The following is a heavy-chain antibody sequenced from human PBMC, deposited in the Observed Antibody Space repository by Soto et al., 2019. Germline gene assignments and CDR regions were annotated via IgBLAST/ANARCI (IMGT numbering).Heavy chain of an antibody. CDR2: IYDSGST. J-gene: IGHJ6*02. Sequence: QVQLQESGPGLVKPSETLSLTCTVSGGSISSYYWSWIRQSPGKGLEWIGHIYDSGSTNYNLSLKSPLTITLDTSKNQFSLKLESVTAADTAVYYCARIMYYDILTGYLYAMDVWGQGTTVTVSS. CDR3: ARIMYYDILTGYLYAMDV. CDR1: GGSISSYY. D-gene: IGHD3-9*01. V-gene: IGHV4-59*01.